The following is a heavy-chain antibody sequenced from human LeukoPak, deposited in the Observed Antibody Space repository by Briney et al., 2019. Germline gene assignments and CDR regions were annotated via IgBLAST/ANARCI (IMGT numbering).Heavy chain of an antibody. CDR2: VNPGGDRT. V-gene: IGHV3-23*01. Sequence: GGSLRLSCAASGLTFSSYAMAWVRQAPGKGLEWVSSVNPGGDRTYYADSVKGRFSISRDDSKNTLFLQMNVLRVEDTGIYYCAKVRVLRGRYFDYWGQGTLVTVSS. CDR1: GLTFSSYA. J-gene: IGHJ4*02. CDR3: AKVRVLRGRYFDY.